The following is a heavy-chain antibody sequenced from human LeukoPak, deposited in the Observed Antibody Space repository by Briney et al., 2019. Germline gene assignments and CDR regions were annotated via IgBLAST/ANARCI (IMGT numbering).Heavy chain of an antibody. V-gene: IGHV1-69*13. D-gene: IGHD5-18*01. CDR1: GGTFSSYA. CDR2: IIPIFGTA. J-gene: IGHJ4*02. CDR3: ARDGRGYSYGNFDY. Sequence: VASVKVSCKASGGTFSSYAISWVRQAPGQGLEWMGGIIPIFGTANYAQKFQGRVTITADESTSTAYMELSSLRSGDTAVYYCARDGRGYSYGNFDYWGQGTLVTVSS.